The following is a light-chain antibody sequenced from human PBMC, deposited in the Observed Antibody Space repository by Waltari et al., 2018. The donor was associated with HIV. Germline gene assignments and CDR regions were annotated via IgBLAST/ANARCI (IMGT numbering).Light chain of an antibody. J-gene: IGLJ1*01. CDR2: RNH. CDR1: SSNIGRNY. CDR3: ATWNDSLSGYV. Sequence: QSVLTQPPSASGTPGQRVTISCSGSSSNIGRNYVYWYQQLPGPAPKLLISRNHQRPSGVPGRFSGSKSGTSASRAISGLRSEDEADYYCATWNDSLSGYVFGTGTKVTV. V-gene: IGLV1-47*01.